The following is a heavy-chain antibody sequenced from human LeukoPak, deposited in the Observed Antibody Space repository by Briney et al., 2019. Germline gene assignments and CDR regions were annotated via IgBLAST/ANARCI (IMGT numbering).Heavy chain of an antibody. J-gene: IGHJ4*02. Sequence: GGSLRLSCAASGFAVSNTFMSWVRQAPGKGLEWVSVIYSVGTTYYADSVKGRFTISRDNSKNTLYLQMNSLRAEDTAVYYCARGSGWLDYWGQGTLVTVSS. CDR1: GFAVSNTF. CDR2: IYSVGTT. CDR3: ARGSGWLDY. V-gene: IGHV3-53*01. D-gene: IGHD6-19*01.